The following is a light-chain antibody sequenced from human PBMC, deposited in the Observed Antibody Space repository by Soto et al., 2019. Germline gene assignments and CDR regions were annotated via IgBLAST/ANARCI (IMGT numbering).Light chain of an antibody. CDR2: AAT. J-gene: IGKJ1*01. V-gene: IGKV1-39*01. Sequence: DIQMTQSPSSLSASVGDRVTITCRASQSISTYLNWYQQKVGKAPKVLIYAATSLQSGVPSRFSGSGSGTDFTLTISSLQPEDVATYYCQQSYSTPTWTFGHGTKVEMK. CDR1: QSISTY. CDR3: QQSYSTPTWT.